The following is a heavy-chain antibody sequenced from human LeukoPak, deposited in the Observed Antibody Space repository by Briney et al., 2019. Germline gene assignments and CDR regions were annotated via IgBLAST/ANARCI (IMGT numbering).Heavy chain of an antibody. Sequence: SETLSLTCAVSGGSISSSNWWSWIRQPPGKGLEWIGEIYHSGSTNYNPSLKSRVTISVDKSKTQFSLKLSSVTAADTAVYYCARLSWMGDYDYWGQGTLVTVSS. D-gene: IGHD5-12*01. CDR2: IYHSGST. V-gene: IGHV4-4*02. CDR1: GGSISSSNW. CDR3: ARLSWMGDYDY. J-gene: IGHJ4*02.